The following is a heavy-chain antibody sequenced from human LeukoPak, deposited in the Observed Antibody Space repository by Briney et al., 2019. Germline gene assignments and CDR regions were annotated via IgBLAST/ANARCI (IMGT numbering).Heavy chain of an antibody. CDR3: ARVRSYYGPVTGKSYYFDY. V-gene: IGHV4-61*01. CDR1: GPSISSAYY. Sequence: PSETLSLTCTVSGPSISSAYYWGWIRPPPGKGLEWIGYVSSNEGTNYNPSLKSRVTILVDTSKNQFSLQLSSVTAADTAVYCCARVRSYYGPVTGKSYYFDYWAQGTLVTVSS. CDR2: VSSNEGT. J-gene: IGHJ4*02. D-gene: IGHD3-10*01.